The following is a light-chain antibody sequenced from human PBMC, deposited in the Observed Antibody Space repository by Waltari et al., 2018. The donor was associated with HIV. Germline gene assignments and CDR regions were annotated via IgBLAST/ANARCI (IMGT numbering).Light chain of an antibody. J-gene: IGLJ1*01. V-gene: IGLV1-44*01. CDR2: SNN. CDR3: AAWDDSLNGYV. Sequence: QSVLTQPPSASGTPGQRVTMSCSGSSFHIERHPVNWYQQLPGTAPKLLTYSNNQRPSGVPDRFSGSKSGTSASLAISGLQSEDEADYYCAAWDDSLNGYVFGTGTKVTVL. CDR1: SFHIERHP.